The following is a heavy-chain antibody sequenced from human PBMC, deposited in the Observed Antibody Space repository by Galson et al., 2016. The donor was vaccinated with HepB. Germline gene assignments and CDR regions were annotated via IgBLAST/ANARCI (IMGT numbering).Heavy chain of an antibody. V-gene: IGHV4-31*03. J-gene: IGHJ4*02. CDR2: IYNSGTT. CDR1: GGSISSGSYY. CDR3: ARDAFCVDGNCRIGAFFDY. D-gene: IGHD2-21*01. Sequence: TLSLTCTVSGGSISSGSYYWSWIRQHPEKGLDWIGYIYNSGTTYYNPSLQSRVMISLDTSENQFSLNLKSVTAADTGVYYCARDAFCVDGNCRIGAFFDYWAQGTLVTVSS.